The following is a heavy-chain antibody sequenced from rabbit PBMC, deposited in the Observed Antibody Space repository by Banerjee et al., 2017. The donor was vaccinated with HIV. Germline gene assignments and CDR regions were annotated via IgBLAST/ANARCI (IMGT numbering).Heavy chain of an antibody. J-gene: IGHJ4*01. CDR2: IVAGSSGNT. CDR1: GFIFSDNYA. D-gene: IGHD2-1*01. V-gene: IGHV1S40*01. CDR3: ARDPYAPNVDWLNL. Sequence: QSLEESGGDLVKPGASLTLTCTASGFIFSDNYAMCWVRQAPGKGLEWIACIVAGSSGNTYYASWAKGRFTISKASSTTVTLQMTSLTAADTATYFCARDPYAPNVDWLNLWGPGTLVTVS.